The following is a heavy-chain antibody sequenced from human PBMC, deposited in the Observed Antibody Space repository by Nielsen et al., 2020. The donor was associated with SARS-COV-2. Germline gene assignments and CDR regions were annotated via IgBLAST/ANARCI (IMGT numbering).Heavy chain of an antibody. CDR3: ARGVATRDLYHYYYYYYMDV. D-gene: IGHD5-12*01. V-gene: IGHV4-4*02. CDR2: IYHSGST. Sequence: SETLSLTCAVSGGSISSSNWWSWVRQPPGKGLEWIGEIYHSGSTNYNPSLKSRVTISVDTSKNQFSLKLSSVTAADTAVYYCARGVATRDLYHYYYYYYMDVWGKGTTVTVSS. J-gene: IGHJ6*03. CDR1: GGSISSSNW.